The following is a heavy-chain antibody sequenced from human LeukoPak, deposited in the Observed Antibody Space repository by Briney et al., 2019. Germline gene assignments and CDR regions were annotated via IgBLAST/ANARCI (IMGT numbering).Heavy chain of an antibody. V-gene: IGHV1-8*01. CDR2: MNPNSGNT. J-gene: IGHJ5*02. CDR3: ARYRSNYADYWFDP. CDR1: GYTFTSYN. Sequence: ASVKVSCKASGYTFTSYNINWVRQATGEGLEWMGWMNPNSGNTGYAQKFQGRVTMTRNTSISTAYMELSSLRSEDTAVYYCARYRSNYADYWFDPWGQGTLVTVSS. D-gene: IGHD1-7*01.